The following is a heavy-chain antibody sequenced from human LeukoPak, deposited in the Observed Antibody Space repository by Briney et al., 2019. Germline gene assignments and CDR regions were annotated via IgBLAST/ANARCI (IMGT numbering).Heavy chain of an antibody. CDR2: IYYSGST. Sequence: SETLSLTCTVSGGSISSYYWSWIRQPPGKGLEWIGYIYYSGSTNYNPSLKSRVTISVDTSKNQFSLKLSSVTAADTAVYYCARRAAAAGPTYYYYYYYMDVWGKGTTVTISS. CDR3: ARRAAAAGPTYYYYYYYMDV. J-gene: IGHJ6*03. D-gene: IGHD6-13*01. CDR1: GGSISSYY. V-gene: IGHV4-59*12.